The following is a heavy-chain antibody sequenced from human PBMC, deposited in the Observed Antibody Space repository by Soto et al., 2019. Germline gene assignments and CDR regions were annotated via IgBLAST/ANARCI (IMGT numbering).Heavy chain of an antibody. Sequence: QVQLVQSGAEVKKPGASVKVSCKASGYTFASYGISWVRQAPGQGLEWMGWISAYNGNTNYAQKLQGRVTMTRDTSTSTAYMELRSLRSDHTAVYYCARDAPSIAAQDDYWGQRTLVTVSS. V-gene: IGHV1-18*01. CDR3: ARDAPSIAAQDDY. CDR2: ISAYNGNT. D-gene: IGHD6-13*01. J-gene: IGHJ4*02. CDR1: GYTFASYG.